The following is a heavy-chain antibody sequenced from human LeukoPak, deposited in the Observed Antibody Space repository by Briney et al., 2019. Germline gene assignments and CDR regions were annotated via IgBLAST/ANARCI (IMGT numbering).Heavy chain of an antibody. Sequence: PSETLSLTXTVSGGSISSYYWSWIRQPPGKGLEWIGYIYYSGSTNYNPSLKSRVTISVDTSKNQFSLKLSSVTAADTAVYYCARDGPHTSIFGVVGYAFDIWGQGTMVTVSS. J-gene: IGHJ3*02. D-gene: IGHD3-3*01. V-gene: IGHV4-59*01. CDR2: IYYSGST. CDR1: GGSISSYY. CDR3: ARDGPHTSIFGVVGYAFDI.